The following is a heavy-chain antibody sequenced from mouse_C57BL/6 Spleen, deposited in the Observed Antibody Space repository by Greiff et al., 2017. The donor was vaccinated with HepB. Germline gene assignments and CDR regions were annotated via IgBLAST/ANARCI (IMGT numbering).Heavy chain of an antibody. CDR3: ARNYGSSYGWFAY. J-gene: IGHJ3*01. V-gene: IGHV1-69*01. D-gene: IGHD1-1*01. Sequence: QVQLQQSGAELVMPGASVKLSCKASGYPFTSYWMHWVKQRPGQGLEWIGEIDPSDSYTNYNQKFKGKSTLTVDKSSSTAYMQLSSLTSEDSAVYYCARNYGSSYGWFAYWGQGTLVTGSA. CDR2: IDPSDSYT. CDR1: GYPFTSYW.